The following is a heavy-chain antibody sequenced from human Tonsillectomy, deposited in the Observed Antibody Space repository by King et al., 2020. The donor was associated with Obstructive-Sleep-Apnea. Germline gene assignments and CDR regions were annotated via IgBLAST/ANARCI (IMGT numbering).Heavy chain of an antibody. CDR3: AGPYNNQSKYRNKVAFQYFDY. D-gene: IGHD2/OR15-2a*01. Sequence: QLQESGPGLVKPSETLSLTCTVSGGSIRSSSYYWGWIRQPPGKGLEWIGSIYYSGSTYYNPSLQSRVTISVDTSKNQFSLKLSSVTAAATAVYYCAGPYNNQSKYRNKVAFQYFDYWGQGTLVTVSS. V-gene: IGHV4-39*07. CDR1: GGSIRSSSYY. CDR2: IYYSGST. J-gene: IGHJ4*02.